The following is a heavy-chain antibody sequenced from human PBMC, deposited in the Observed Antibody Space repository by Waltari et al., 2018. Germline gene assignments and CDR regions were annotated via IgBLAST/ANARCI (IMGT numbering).Heavy chain of an antibody. CDR3: ARDERGDYGSGSPSDY. J-gene: IGHJ4*02. CDR2: ISSSSSYI. D-gene: IGHD3-10*01. Sequence: EVQLVESGGGLVKPGGSLRLSCAASGFTFSSYSMNWVRQAPGKGLEWVSSISSSSSYIYYADSVKGRFTISRDNAKNSLYLQMNSLRAEDTAVYYCARDERGDYGSGSPSDYWGQGTLVTVSS. V-gene: IGHV3-21*01. CDR1: GFTFSSYS.